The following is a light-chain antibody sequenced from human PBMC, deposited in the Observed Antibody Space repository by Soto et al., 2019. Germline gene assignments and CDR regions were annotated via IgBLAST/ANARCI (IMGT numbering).Light chain of an antibody. Sequence: ETVLTQSPGTLSLSPGERATLSCRASQSITNNYLAWYQQKPGQAPRLLIYGASSRVTGIPDRFSGSGSGTVFTLTISRLEPEDFALYYCQQYRTSPITFGQGTRLEIK. CDR1: QSITNNY. V-gene: IGKV3-20*01. CDR3: QQYRTSPIT. J-gene: IGKJ5*01. CDR2: GAS.